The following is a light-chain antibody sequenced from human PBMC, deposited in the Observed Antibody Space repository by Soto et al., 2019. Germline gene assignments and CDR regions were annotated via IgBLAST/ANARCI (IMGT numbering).Light chain of an antibody. CDR3: AAWDDSLSTWV. CDR2: RNN. Sequence: QSVLTQPPSVSGTPGQSVTISCSGSSANVGSIFVYWYQQIPGTAPKLLIFRNNQRPSGVPDRFSGSKSGTSASLAISGLRSEDEADYYCAAWDDSLSTWVFGGGTKLTVL. CDR1: SANVGSIF. J-gene: IGLJ3*02. V-gene: IGLV1-47*01.